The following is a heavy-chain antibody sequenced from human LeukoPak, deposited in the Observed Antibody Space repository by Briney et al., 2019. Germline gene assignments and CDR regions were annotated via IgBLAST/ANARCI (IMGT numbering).Heavy chain of an antibody. CDR3: ARVERYNGDYGWFDP. J-gene: IGHJ5*02. D-gene: IGHD4-17*01. CDR2: INHSGST. CDR1: GGSFSGYY. V-gene: IGHV4-34*01. Sequence: SETLSLTCAVYGGSFSGYYWSWIRQPPGKGLEWIGEINHSGSTNYNPSLKSRVTISVDTSKNQFSLKLSSVTAADTAVYYCARVERYNGDYGWFDPWGQGNLVTVSS.